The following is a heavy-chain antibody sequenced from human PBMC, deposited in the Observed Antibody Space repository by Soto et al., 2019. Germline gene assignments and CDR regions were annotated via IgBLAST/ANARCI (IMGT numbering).Heavy chain of an antibody. D-gene: IGHD2-2*01. CDR1: GFTFSNAW. V-gene: IGHV3-15*01. CDR3: TTEVVVVPAPSFDP. CDR2: IKSKTDGGTT. J-gene: IGHJ5*02. Sequence: GGSLRLSCAASGFTFSNAWMSWVRQAPGKGLEWVGRIKSKTDGGTTDYAAPVKGRFTISRDDSKNTLYLQMNSLKTEDTAVYYCTTEVVVVPAPSFDPWGQGTLVTVSS.